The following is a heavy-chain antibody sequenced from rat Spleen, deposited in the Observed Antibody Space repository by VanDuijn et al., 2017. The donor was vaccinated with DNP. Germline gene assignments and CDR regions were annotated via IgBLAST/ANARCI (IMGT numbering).Heavy chain of an antibody. CDR3: ARQAGGGSLASDY. V-gene: IGHV2-72*01. J-gene: IGHJ2*01. D-gene: IGHD1-2*01. Sequence: QVQLKESGPGLVQPSQTLSLTCTVSGFSLSSYHVSWVRQPPGKSLVWMGTIWAGGGTNYNSAVQYRLSISRDTSKSQVFLKMNSLQPENTGTYYCARQAGGGSLASDYWGQGVMVTVSS. CDR2: IWAGGGT. CDR1: GFSLSSYH.